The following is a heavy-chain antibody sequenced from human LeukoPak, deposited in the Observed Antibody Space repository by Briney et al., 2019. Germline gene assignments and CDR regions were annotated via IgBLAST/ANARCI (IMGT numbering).Heavy chain of an antibody. CDR2: IIPLFGTA. CDR1: GGAFSSYA. D-gene: IGHD2-15*01. V-gene: IGHV1-69*05. J-gene: IGHJ5*02. CDR3: AGIGYCSGGSCYGGQVRFDP. Sequence: ASVKVSCKASGGAFSSYAISWVRQAPGQGLEWMGGIIPLFGTANYAHKFQGRVTITTDESTSTAYMVLSSLRSEDTAVYYCAGIGYCSGGSCYGGQVRFDPWGQGTLVTVSS.